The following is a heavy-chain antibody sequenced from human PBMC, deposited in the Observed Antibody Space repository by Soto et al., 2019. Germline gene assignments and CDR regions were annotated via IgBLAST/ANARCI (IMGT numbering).Heavy chain of an antibody. Sequence: QVQLVESGGGVVQPGRSLRLSCAASGFTFSSYGMHWVRQAPGKGLEWVAVISYDGSNKYYADSVKGRFTISRDNSKNTLYLQMNSLRAEDTAVYYCACWDYGKIIGVYWGQGTLVTVSS. D-gene: IGHD4-17*01. CDR2: ISYDGSNK. V-gene: IGHV3-30*03. CDR3: ACWDYGKIIGVY. J-gene: IGHJ4*02. CDR1: GFTFSSYG.